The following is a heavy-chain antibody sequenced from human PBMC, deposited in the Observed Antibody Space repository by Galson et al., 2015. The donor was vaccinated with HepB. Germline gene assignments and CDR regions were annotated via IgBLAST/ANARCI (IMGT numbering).Heavy chain of an antibody. CDR2: ISYDGSNK. V-gene: IGHV3-30*18. Sequence: SLRLSCAASGFTFSSYGMHWVRQAPGKGLEWVAVISYDGSNKYYADSVKGRFTISRDNSKNTLYLQMNSLRAEDTAVYYCAKAVLLWFRELATPADAFDIWGQGTMVTVSS. D-gene: IGHD3-10*01. CDR1: GFTFSSYG. CDR3: AKAVLLWFRELATPADAFDI. J-gene: IGHJ3*02.